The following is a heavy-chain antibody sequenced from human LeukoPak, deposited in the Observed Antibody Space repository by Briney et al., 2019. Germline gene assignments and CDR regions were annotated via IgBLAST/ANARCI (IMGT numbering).Heavy chain of an antibody. CDR3: ARGVSAWYQGWFDP. D-gene: IGHD6-19*01. Sequence: GGSLRLSCAASGFTFSSYWMSWVRQAPGKGLEWVANMKHDGGEKYYVDSVKGRFTISRGNANNSLYLQMNSLRVEDTAIYYCARGVSAWYQGWFDPWGQGTLVTVSS. V-gene: IGHV3-7*01. CDR1: GFTFSSYW. J-gene: IGHJ5*02. CDR2: MKHDGGEK.